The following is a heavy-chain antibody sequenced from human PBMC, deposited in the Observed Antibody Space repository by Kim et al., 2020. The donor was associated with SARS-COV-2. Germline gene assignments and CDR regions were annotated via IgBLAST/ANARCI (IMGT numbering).Heavy chain of an antibody. CDR3: ASSMIVVVIEGYYFDY. CDR1: GGTFSSYA. J-gene: IGHJ4*02. V-gene: IGHV1-69*13. Sequence: SVKVSCKASGGTFSSYAISWVRQAPGQGLEWMGGIIPIFGTANYAQKFQGRVTITADESTSTAYMELSSLRSEDTAVYYCASSMIVVVIEGYYFDYWGQGTLVTVSS. D-gene: IGHD3-22*01. CDR2: IIPIFGTA.